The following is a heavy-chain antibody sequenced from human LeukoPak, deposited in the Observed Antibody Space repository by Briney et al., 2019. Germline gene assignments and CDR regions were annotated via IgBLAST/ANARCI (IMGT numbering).Heavy chain of an antibody. CDR2: IYTSGST. Sequence: TSETLSLTCTVSGGSISSGNYYWSWIRQPAGKGLEWIGRIYTSGSTNYNPSLKSRVTMSVDTSKNQFSLKLSSVTAADTAVYYCAREGYCSSTSCYNYYYYYMDVWGKGTTVTVSS. V-gene: IGHV4-61*02. CDR3: AREGYCSSTSCYNYYYYYMDV. D-gene: IGHD2-2*02. CDR1: GGSISSGNYY. J-gene: IGHJ6*03.